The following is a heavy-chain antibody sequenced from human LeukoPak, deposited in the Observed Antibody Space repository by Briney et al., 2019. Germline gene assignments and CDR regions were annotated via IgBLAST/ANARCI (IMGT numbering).Heavy chain of an antibody. CDR1: GFTLSSFE. D-gene: IGHD4-23*01. CDR2: MSSSGGTI. CDR3: ARKGYRGNSDAFDL. Sequence: HPGGSLRLSCAASGFTLSSFEMNWVRQAPGKGLEWVSYMSSSGGTIYYIDSVKGRFTISRDNAKNSLYLQMNSLRVEDTALYYCARKGYRGNSDAFDLWGQGTVVTVSS. J-gene: IGHJ3*01. V-gene: IGHV3-48*03.